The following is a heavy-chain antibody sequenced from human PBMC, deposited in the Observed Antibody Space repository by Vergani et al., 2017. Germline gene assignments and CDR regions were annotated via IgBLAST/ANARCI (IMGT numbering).Heavy chain of an antibody. CDR3: ARGSCLGGSCYKSLFDY. J-gene: IGHJ4*02. CDR2: IHTSGST. V-gene: IGHV4-61*02. CDR1: GGSINSHNYY. D-gene: IGHD2-15*01. Sequence: QVQLQESGPGLVKPSQTLSLTCTVSGGSINSHNYYWSWIRQPAGKGLEWIGRIHTSGSTNYNPSLKSRVTMSEDTSKNQFSLNLTSVTAADPAVYFCARGSCLGGSCYKSLFDYWGQGILVTVSS.